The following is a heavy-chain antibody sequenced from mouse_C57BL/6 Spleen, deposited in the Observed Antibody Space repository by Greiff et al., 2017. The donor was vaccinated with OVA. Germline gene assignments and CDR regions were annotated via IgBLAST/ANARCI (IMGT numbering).Heavy chain of an antibody. J-gene: IGHJ4*01. V-gene: IGHV1-69*01. CDR2: IDPSDSYT. Sequence: VQLKQPGAELVMPGASVKLSCKASGYTFTSYWMHWVKQRPGQGLEWIGEIDPSDSYTNYNQKFKGKSTLTVDKSSSTAYMQLSSLTSEDSAVYYCARQLGAMDYWGQGTSVTVSS. CDR1: GYTFTSYW. D-gene: IGHD3-1*01. CDR3: ARQLGAMDY.